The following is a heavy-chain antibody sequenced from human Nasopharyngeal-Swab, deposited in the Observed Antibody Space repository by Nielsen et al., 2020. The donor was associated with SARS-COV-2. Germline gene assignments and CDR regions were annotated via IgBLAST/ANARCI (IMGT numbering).Heavy chain of an antibody. CDR1: GYTFTGYY. CDR2: INPNSGGT. J-gene: IGHJ3*02. D-gene: IGHD3-3*01. Sequence: ASVKVSCKASGYTFTGYYMHWVRQAPGQGLEWMGRINPNSGGTNYAQKFQGRVTMTRDTSISTAYMELSRLRSDDTAVYYCARDFPFSLLFFTYAFDIWGQGTMVTVSS. CDR3: ARDFPFSLLFFTYAFDI. V-gene: IGHV1-2*06.